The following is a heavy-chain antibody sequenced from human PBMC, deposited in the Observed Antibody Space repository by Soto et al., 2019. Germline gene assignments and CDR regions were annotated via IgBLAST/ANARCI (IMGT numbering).Heavy chain of an antibody. CDR1: GFTFGDYA. J-gene: IGHJ4*02. Sequence: PGGSLRLSXTASGFTFGDYAMSWVRQAPGKGLEWVGFIRSKAYGGTTEYAASVKGRFTISRDDSKSIAYLQMNSLKTEDTAVYYCTRDDEYYDFWSGYYLDPPVALDYWGQGTLVTVSS. CDR3: TRDDEYYDFWSGYYLDPPVALDY. CDR2: IRSKAYGGTT. V-gene: IGHV3-49*04. D-gene: IGHD3-3*01.